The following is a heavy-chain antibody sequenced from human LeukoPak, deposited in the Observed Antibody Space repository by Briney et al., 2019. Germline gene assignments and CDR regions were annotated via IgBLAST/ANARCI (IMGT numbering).Heavy chain of an antibody. D-gene: IGHD3-10*01. CDR3: ARDRMVRGVMGPY. Sequence: GASVKVSCKVSGYTLTELSMHWVRQAPGKGLEWMGGFDPEDGETIYAQKFQGRVTMTTDTSTSTAYMELRSLRSDDTAVYYCARDRMVRGVMGPYWGQGALVTVSS. J-gene: IGHJ4*02. CDR2: FDPEDGET. V-gene: IGHV1-24*01. CDR1: GYTLTELS.